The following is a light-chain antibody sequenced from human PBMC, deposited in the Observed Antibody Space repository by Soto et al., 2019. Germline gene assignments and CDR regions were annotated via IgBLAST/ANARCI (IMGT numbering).Light chain of an antibody. CDR2: DAS. V-gene: IGKV3-11*01. Sequence: EVVLTQSPASLSLSPGDRATLSCRADQRVRDSVGWYQQKPGQPPRLLSFDASSRASGVPHRFSAGGSGTEFNLIISSLQPEDFAVYYCQQRVNWPPTFGGGTKVEI. CDR3: QQRVNWPPT. CDR1: QRVRDS. J-gene: IGKJ4*01.